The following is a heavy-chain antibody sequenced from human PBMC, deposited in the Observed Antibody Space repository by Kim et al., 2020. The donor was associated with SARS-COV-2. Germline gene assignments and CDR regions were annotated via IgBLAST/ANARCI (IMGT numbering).Heavy chain of an antibody. CDR1: GYIFTKYH. Sequence: ASVKVSCKASGYIFTKYHMHWVRQAPGQGLQWMGMINPISGSTTYAQKFQGRVTMTRDTSTTTVYMELRSLTTEDTAVYYCARDPRQSAAGYYSVDCWG. CDR2: INPISGST. CDR3: ARDPRQSAAGYYSVDC. V-gene: IGHV1-46*01. J-gene: IGHJ5*01. D-gene: IGHD1-26*01.